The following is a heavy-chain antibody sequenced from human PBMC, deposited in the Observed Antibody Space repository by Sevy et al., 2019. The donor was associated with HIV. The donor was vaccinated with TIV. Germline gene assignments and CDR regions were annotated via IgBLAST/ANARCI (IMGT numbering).Heavy chain of an antibody. CDR3: AREESGSGWSKNAFDI. D-gene: IGHD6-19*01. CDR2: IYYSGST. Sequence: SETLSLTCTVSGGSISSYYWSWIRQPPGKGLEWIGYIYYSGSTNYNPSLKSRVTISVDTSKNQFSLKLSSVTAADTAVYYCAREESGSGWSKNAFDIWGQGTMVTVSS. J-gene: IGHJ3*02. V-gene: IGHV4-59*01. CDR1: GGSISSYY.